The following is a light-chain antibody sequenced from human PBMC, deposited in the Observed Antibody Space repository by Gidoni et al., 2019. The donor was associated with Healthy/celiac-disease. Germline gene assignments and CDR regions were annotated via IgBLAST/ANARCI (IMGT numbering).Light chain of an antibody. J-gene: IGKJ3*01. CDR2: WAS. CDR3: QQYYSTPFT. V-gene: IGKV4-1*01. Sequence: DIVIPQSPYSLAFSLGEMATINFKSSQSVLYSSNNKNYLAWYQQKPGHPPKLLIYWASTRESGVPDRFSGSGSGTDFTLTISSLQAEDVAVYYCQQYYSTPFTFGPGTKVDIK. CDR1: QSVLYSSNNKNY.